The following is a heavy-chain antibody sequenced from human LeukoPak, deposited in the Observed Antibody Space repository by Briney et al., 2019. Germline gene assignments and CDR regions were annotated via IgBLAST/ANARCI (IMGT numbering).Heavy chain of an antibody. CDR1: GFTFSTYS. D-gene: IGHD2-8*01. J-gene: IGHJ4*02. CDR3: ARGPMGSASTSFDY. V-gene: IGHV3-21*01. Sequence: GGSLRLSCAASGFTFSTYSMSWVRQAPGKGLEWVSSISGDNNYIYYADSLKGRFTISRDNAKNSLYLQMNSLRADDTAVYYCARGPMGSASTSFDYWGQGTLVTVSS. CDR2: ISGDNNYI.